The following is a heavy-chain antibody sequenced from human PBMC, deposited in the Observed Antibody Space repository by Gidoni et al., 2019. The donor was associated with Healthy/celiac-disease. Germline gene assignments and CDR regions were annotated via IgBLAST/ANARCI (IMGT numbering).Heavy chain of an antibody. V-gene: IGHV4-30-2*01. D-gene: IGHD3-22*01. CDR2: IYHSGST. Sequence: QLQLQESGSGLVKPSQTLSLTCAVSGGSISSGGYSWSWIRQPPGKGLEWIGYIYHSGSTYYNPSLKSRVTISVDRSKNQFSLKLSSVTAADTAVYYCARVKMEGDYDSSGYYYDGWYFDLWGRGTLVTVSS. CDR1: GGSISSGGYS. CDR3: ARVKMEGDYDSSGYYYDGWYFDL. J-gene: IGHJ2*01.